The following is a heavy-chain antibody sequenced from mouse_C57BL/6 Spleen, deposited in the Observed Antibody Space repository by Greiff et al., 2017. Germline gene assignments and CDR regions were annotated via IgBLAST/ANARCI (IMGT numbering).Heavy chain of an antibody. Sequence: VMLVESGPELVKPGASVKISCKASGYAFSSSWMNWVKQRPGKGLEWIGRIYPGDGDTNYNGKFKGKATLTADTSSSTAYMQLSSLTSEDSAVYFCARDYYGSSPYYAMDYWGQGTSVTVSS. V-gene: IGHV1-82*01. CDR1: GYAFSSSW. CDR2: IYPGDGDT. CDR3: ARDYYGSSPYYAMDY. J-gene: IGHJ4*01. D-gene: IGHD1-1*01.